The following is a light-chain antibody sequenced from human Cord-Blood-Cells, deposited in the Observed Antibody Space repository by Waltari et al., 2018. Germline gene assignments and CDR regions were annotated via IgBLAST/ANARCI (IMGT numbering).Light chain of an antibody. Sequence: QRTRSQPSVSAFVEQTFTLPGLASQGISSWLAWYQQKPGKAPKLLSYAASSLKSGVPSRFSGSGSGTEFTLTISSLQPEDFATYYCQQANSCARPFGGETKVEIK. CDR3: QQANSCARP. V-gene: IGKV1-12*01. J-gene: IGKJ4*02. CDR1: QGISSW. CDR2: AAS.